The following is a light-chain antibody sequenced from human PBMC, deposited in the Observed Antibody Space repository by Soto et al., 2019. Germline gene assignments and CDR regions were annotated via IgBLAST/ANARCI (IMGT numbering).Light chain of an antibody. CDR2: EGT. V-gene: IGLV2-23*01. Sequence: QSVLTQPASVSGSPGQSITISCTGTSSDVGSYNLVSWYQQHPGKAPKLIIYEGTKRPSGVSNHFSGSKSGNTASLTISGLQAEDEADYYCCSYAGSTTLVFGGGTKVTVL. CDR1: SSDVGSYNL. J-gene: IGLJ2*01. CDR3: CSYAGSTTLV.